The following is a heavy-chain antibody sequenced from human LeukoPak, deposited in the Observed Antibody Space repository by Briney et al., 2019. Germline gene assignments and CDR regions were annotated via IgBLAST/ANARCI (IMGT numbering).Heavy chain of an antibody. CDR2: ISSSGSTI. Sequence: PGGSLRLSCAASGFTFSSYEMNWVRQAPGKGLEWVSYISSSGSTIYYADSVKGRFTISRDNAKNSLYLQMNSLRAEDTAVYYCARGPSYSSGWYFRVGYFQHWGQGTLVTVFS. V-gene: IGHV3-48*03. D-gene: IGHD6-19*01. CDR3: ARGPSYSSGWYFRVGYFQH. J-gene: IGHJ1*01. CDR1: GFTFSSYE.